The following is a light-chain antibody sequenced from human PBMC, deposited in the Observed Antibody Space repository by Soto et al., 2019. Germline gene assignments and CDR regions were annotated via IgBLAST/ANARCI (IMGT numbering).Light chain of an antibody. CDR3: SSYTNSSPFV. CDR2: DVS. CDR1: SSDVGGYNY. V-gene: IGLV2-14*01. Sequence: QFVLTQPASVSGSPGQSITISCTGTSSDVGGYNYVSWYQQHPGKAPKLMIYDVSNWPSGVSNRFSGSKSGNTASLTISGLQAEDEADYYCSSYTNSSPFVFGTGTKVTVL. J-gene: IGLJ1*01.